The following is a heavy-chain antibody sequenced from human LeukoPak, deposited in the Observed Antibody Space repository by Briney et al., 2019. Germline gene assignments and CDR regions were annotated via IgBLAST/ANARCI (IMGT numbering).Heavy chain of an antibody. D-gene: IGHD3-22*01. CDR2: FDPEDGET. CDR3: ATVLSYYYDSSGYPTRWFDP. Sequence: ASVKVSCKVSGYTLTELSMHWVRQAPGKGLEWMGGFDPEDGETIHAQKFQGRVTMTEDTSTDTAYMELSSLRSEDTAVYYCATVLSYYYDSSGYPTRWFDPWGQGTLVTVSS. V-gene: IGHV1-24*01. CDR1: GYTLTELS. J-gene: IGHJ5*02.